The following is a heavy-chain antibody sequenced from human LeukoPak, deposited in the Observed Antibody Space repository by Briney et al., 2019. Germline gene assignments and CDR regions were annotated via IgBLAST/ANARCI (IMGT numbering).Heavy chain of an antibody. CDR3: ARDAVRGVIITGYFDY. V-gene: IGHV3-30*04. CDR2: ISYDGSNK. J-gene: IGHJ4*02. D-gene: IGHD3-10*01. CDR1: GFTFSSYA. Sequence: GGSLRLSCAASGFTFSSYAMHWVRQAPGKGLEWVAVISYDGSNKYHADSVKGRFTISRDNSENTLYLQMNSLRAEDTAVYYCARDAVRGVIITGYFDYWGQGTLVTVSS.